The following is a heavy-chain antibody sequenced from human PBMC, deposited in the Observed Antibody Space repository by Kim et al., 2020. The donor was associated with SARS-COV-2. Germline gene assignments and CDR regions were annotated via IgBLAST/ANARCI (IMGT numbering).Heavy chain of an antibody. V-gene: IGHV4-31*03. Sequence: SETLSLTCTVSGGSISSGGYYWSWIRQHPGKGLEWIGYIYYSGSTYYNPSLKSRVTISVDTSKNQFSLKLSSVTAADTAVYYCATSMRDSSGYYYQGNFDYWGQGTLVTVSS. CDR3: ATSMRDSSGYYYQGNFDY. D-gene: IGHD3-22*01. J-gene: IGHJ4*02. CDR1: GGSISSGGYY. CDR2: IYYSGST.